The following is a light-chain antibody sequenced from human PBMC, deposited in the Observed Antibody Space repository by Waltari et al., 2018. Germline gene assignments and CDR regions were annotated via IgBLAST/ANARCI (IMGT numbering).Light chain of an antibody. CDR3: QQRSSWPPNYT. Sequence: EIVLTQSPATLSLSPGDRATLSCRASQSISGYLAWYQQRPGQAPRLLIYDASHRAAGIPARFSVSGSVTDFTLTISNLEPEDFAVYYCQQRSSWPPNYTFGQGTKLEFK. J-gene: IGKJ2*01. CDR1: QSISGY. CDR2: DAS. V-gene: IGKV3-11*01.